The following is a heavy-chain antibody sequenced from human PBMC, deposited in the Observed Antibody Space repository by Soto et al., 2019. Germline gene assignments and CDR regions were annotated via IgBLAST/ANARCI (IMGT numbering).Heavy chain of an antibody. V-gene: IGHV1-3*01. Sequence: QVPLVQSGAEVKKPGASVKVSCKASGYTFTSYAMHWVRQAPGQRLEWMGWINAGNGNTKYSQKFQGRVTITRDTSASTAYMELSSLRSEDTAVYYCARDLTTYYYGSGSYRGWGNWFDPWGQGTLVTVSS. CDR1: GYTFTSYA. CDR3: ARDLTTYYYGSGSYRGWGNWFDP. CDR2: INAGNGNT. J-gene: IGHJ5*02. D-gene: IGHD3-10*01.